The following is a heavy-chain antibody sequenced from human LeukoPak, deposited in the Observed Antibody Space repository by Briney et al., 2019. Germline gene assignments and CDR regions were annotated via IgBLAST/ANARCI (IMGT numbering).Heavy chain of an antibody. CDR2: IYYSGST. CDR3: ARQGVSDSSGYYYL. J-gene: IGHJ5*02. V-gene: IGHV4-39*01. D-gene: IGHD3-22*01. CDR1: GGSISSSSYY. Sequence: SETLSLTCSVAGGSISSSSYYWGWIRHPPRKGLEWVGSIYYSGSTYYNPSLKSRVTISVDTSKKQFSLKLSSVTAADTAVYYCARQGVSDSSGYYYLWGQGTLVTVSS.